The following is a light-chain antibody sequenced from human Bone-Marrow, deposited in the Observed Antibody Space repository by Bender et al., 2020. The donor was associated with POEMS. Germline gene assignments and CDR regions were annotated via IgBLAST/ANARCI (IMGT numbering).Light chain of an antibody. V-gene: IGLV1-51*02. CDR3: GTWDSSLSAVV. CDR1: SSNIGNNY. J-gene: IGLJ2*01. CDR2: GSN. Sequence: QSVLTQPPSVSAAPGQKVTISCSGSSSNIGNNYVSWYQQLPGTAPKLLIYGSNRRPSGIPDRFSGSRSGTSATLDITGLQTGDEADYFCGTWDSSLSAVVFGGGTKLTVL.